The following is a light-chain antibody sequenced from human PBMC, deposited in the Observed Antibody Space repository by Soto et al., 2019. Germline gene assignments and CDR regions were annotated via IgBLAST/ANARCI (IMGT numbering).Light chain of an antibody. CDR1: QSVSSCH. CDR2: DAS. J-gene: IGKJ5*01. V-gene: IGKV3D-15*01. CDR3: QQYNNWPPIT. Sequence: EIAWTQSPGTLSLSPRARATLSCRASQSVSSCHLAWYQQKPGQAPRHLLYDASNRATGIPPRFSGSGSGTEFTLTLSSLQSEDFAVYYCQQYNNWPPITFGQGTQRGIK.